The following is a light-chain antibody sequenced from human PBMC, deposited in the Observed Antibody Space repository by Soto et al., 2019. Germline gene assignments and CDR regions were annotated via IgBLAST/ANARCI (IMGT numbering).Light chain of an antibody. Sequence: EIVLPQSPGTRSLSPGERATLSCRASQSVSNNYLGWYQQKPGQAPRLLIYGASSRSTGTPDRFSGSGSGTDFTITISRLEPEDFAVYYCQQYGSSCTFGGGTKGEIK. V-gene: IGKV3-20*01. CDR1: QSVSNNY. J-gene: IGKJ4*01. CDR2: GAS. CDR3: QQYGSSCT.